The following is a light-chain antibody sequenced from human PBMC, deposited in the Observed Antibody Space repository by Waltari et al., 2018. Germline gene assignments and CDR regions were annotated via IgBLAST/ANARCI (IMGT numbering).Light chain of an antibody. CDR2: DVS. V-gene: IGLV2-14*01. CDR3: SSYTSSSTLYV. J-gene: IGLJ1*01. Sequence: QSALTQPASVSGSPGQSTTIPCTGTSSDVGGYTYVSWYQQHPGKAPKLMIYDVSNRPSGVSNRFSGSKSGNTASLTISGLQAEDEADYYCSSYTSSSTLYVFGTGTKVTVL. CDR1: SSDVGGYTY.